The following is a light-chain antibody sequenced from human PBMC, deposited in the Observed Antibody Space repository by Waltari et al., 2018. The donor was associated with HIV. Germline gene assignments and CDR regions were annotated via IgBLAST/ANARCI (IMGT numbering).Light chain of an antibody. Sequence: QSVLTQPPSVSGAPGQRVTISCTGGSSNIGAGSDVHGYQQLPGTAPKLHIYGNTHRPSGVPDRFSGSKSGTSASLAITGLQAEDESDYYCQSYDSSLSGVVFGGGTKLTVL. J-gene: IGLJ2*01. CDR2: GNT. CDR1: SSNIGAGSD. CDR3: QSYDSSLSGVV. V-gene: IGLV1-40*01.